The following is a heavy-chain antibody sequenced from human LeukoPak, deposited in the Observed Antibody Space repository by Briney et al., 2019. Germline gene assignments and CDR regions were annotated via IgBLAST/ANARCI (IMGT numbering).Heavy chain of an antibody. J-gene: IGHJ4*02. V-gene: IGHV5-51*01. D-gene: IGHD1-26*01. CDR1: GDIFSNYW. CDR2: INPGDLDT. CDR3: ARSLSGSLRRPLDY. Sequence: GESLKISCKASGDIFSNYWIAWVRHVPGKGLEWMGIINPGDLDTRYNPSFQGQVTISADKSISTAYLRWRSLTASDTAIYFCARSLSGSLRRPLDYWGQGTLVTVSS.